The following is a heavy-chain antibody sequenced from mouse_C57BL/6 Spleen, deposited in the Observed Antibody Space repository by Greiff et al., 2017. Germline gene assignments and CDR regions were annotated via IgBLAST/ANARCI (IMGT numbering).Heavy chain of an antibody. V-gene: IGHV5-9*01. J-gene: IGHJ2*01. Sequence: EVKLMESGGGLVKPGGSLKLSCAASGFTFSSYTMSWVRQTPEKRLGWVATISGGGGNTYYPDSVKGRFPISRDNAKNTLYLQMSSLRSEDTALYYCARQGVYYGNYLDYWGQGTTLTVSS. CDR2: ISGGGGNT. D-gene: IGHD2-1*01. CDR3: ARQGVYYGNYLDY. CDR1: GFTFSSYT.